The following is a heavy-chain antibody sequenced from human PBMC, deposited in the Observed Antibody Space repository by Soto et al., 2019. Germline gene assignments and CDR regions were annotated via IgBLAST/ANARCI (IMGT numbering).Heavy chain of an antibody. CDR3: AKSRKGTAEFFDY. CDR1: GFTFSDYG. J-gene: IGHJ4*02. Sequence: GGSLRLSCAASGFTFSDYGMNWVRQAPGKGLEWVAVISSDGNNKYYADSVKGRFTISRDNSESTLFLQMGSLRGEDTAVYYCAKSRKGTAEFFDYWGQGTQVTVSS. V-gene: IGHV3-30*18. CDR2: ISSDGNNK. D-gene: IGHD2-8*02.